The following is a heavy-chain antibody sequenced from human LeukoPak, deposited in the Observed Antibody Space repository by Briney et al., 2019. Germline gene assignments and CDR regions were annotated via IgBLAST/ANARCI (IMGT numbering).Heavy chain of an antibody. CDR2: IYPGDSDT. CDR1: GYSF. Sequence: GESLKISCKGSGYSFIGWVRQMPGKGLEWMGIIYPGDSDTRYSPSFQGQVTISADKPISTAYLQWSSLKASDTAMYYCARPKQWLGPFDYWGQGTLVTVSS. D-gene: IGHD6-19*01. CDR3: ARPKQWLGPFDY. J-gene: IGHJ4*02. V-gene: IGHV5-51*01.